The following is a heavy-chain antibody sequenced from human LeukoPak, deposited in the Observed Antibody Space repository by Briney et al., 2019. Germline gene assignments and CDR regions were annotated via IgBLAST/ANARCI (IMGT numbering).Heavy chain of an antibody. J-gene: IGHJ4*02. V-gene: IGHV3-23*01. CDR1: GFTFSSYS. D-gene: IGHD6-19*01. Sequence: GGSLRLSCAASGFTFSSYSMNWVRQTPGKGLEWVSSIDYSGGSTYYADSVKGRFTISRDNSKNTLYLQLNSLRGDDTAVYYCAGNSGWYGVSWGQGTLVTVSS. CDR2: IDYSGGST. CDR3: AGNSGWYGVS.